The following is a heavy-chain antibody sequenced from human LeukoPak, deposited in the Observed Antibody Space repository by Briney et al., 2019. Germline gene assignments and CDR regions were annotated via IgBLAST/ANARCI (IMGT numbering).Heavy chain of an antibody. CDR3: ARDAATAAGNFWYLDL. CDR2: ISRSGNTI. J-gene: IGHJ2*01. Sequence: GGSLRLSCAASGCTFSSCEMNWVRQAPGKGLEWVSYISRSGNTIYYADSVKGRFSISRDNAKNSLYLQMNSLRAEDTAVYYCARDAATAAGNFWYLDLWGRGTLVTVSS. CDR1: GCTFSSCE. D-gene: IGHD6-25*01. V-gene: IGHV3-48*03.